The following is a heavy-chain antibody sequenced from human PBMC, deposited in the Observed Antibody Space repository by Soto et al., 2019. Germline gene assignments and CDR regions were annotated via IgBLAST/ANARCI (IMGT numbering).Heavy chain of an antibody. V-gene: IGHV3-21*01. J-gene: IGHJ5*02. D-gene: IGHD2-15*01. CDR2: ISSSSSYI. CDR1: GFTFSSYS. CDR3: ARGTPGGTIVVVVAATS. Sequence: EVQLVESGGGLVKPGGSLRLSCAASGFTFSSYSMNWVRQAPGKGLEWVSSISSSSSYIYYADSVKGRFTISXDNXXXXXXXXXXXXXXXXXXXXXCARGTPGGTIVVVVAATSWGQGTLVTVSS.